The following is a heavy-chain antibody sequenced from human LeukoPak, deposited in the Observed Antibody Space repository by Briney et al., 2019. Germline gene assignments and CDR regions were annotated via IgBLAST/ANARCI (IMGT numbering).Heavy chain of an antibody. Sequence: PGGSLRLSCGASGFTLSSYGMSWVRQAPGMGLEWVSSISHSGGNIYYAESVKGRFTISRDNSKSTLYLQMNSLRAEDTAVYYCAKSSLAIVVTTITWGQGTLVTVSS. J-gene: IGHJ5*02. CDR3: AKSSLAIVVTTIT. CDR2: ISHSGGNI. CDR1: GFTLSSYG. D-gene: IGHD2-21*02. V-gene: IGHV3-23*01.